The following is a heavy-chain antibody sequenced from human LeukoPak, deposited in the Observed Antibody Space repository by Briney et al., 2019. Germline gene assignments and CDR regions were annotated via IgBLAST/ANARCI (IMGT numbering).Heavy chain of an antibody. CDR2: ISTRSYGAKT. D-gene: IGHD2-21*02. CDR3: TTIRVPFCPGDCFPRHPYFDD. J-gene: IGHJ4*02. Sequence: SGGSLRLSCSTSGFRFADYAMAWVRQAPGTGLEWLGFISTRSYGAKTDYAASVKGRFTISRDDSKRIAYLEMSGLKTEDSAVYYCTTIRVPFCPGDCFPRHPYFDDWGPGTQVTVSS. CDR1: GFRFADYA. V-gene: IGHV3-49*04.